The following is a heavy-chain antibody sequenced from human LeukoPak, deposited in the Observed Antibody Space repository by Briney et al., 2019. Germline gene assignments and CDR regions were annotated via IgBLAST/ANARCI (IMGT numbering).Heavy chain of an antibody. CDR2: IYTSGST. CDR1: GGSISSGSYY. J-gene: IGHJ5*02. Sequence: SETLSLTCTVSGGSISSGSYYWSWIRQPAGKGLEWIGRIYTSGSTNYNPSLKSRVTISVDTSKNQFSLKLSSVTAADTAVYYCASPLSTSSKYNWFDPWGQGTLVTVSS. D-gene: IGHD2-2*01. CDR3: ASPLSTSSKYNWFDP. V-gene: IGHV4-61*02.